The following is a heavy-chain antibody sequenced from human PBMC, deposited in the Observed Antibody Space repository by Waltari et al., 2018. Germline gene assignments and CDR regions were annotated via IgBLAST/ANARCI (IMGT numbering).Heavy chain of an antibody. D-gene: IGHD5-12*01. V-gene: IGHV4-59*01. CDR3: ARGGYSGYDGWFDP. J-gene: IGHJ5*02. CDR2: LYYSGST. Sequence: QVQLQESGPGLVKPSETLPLTCTVSGGSISSYYWSWIRQPPGKGLEWIGYLYYSGSTNYNPSLKSRVTISVDTSKNQFSLKLNSVTAADTAVYYCARGGYSGYDGWFDPWGQGTLVTVSS. CDR1: GGSISSYY.